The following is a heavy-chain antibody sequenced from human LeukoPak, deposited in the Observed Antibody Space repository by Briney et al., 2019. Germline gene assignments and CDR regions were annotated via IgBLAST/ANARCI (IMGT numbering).Heavy chain of an antibody. CDR2: ISAYNGNT. D-gene: IGHD3-10*01. CDR1: GYTFTSYG. V-gene: IGHV1-18*01. J-gene: IGHJ6*02. CDR3: ARGSNKRRGVYYGMDV. Sequence: ASVKVSCKASGYTFTSYGISWVRQAPGQGLEWMGWISAYNGNTNYAQKLQGRVTMTTDTSTSTAYMELRSLRSDDTAVYYCARGSNKRRGVYYGMDVWGQGTTVTVSS.